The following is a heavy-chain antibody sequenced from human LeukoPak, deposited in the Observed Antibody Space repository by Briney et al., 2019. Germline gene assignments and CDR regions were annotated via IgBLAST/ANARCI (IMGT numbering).Heavy chain of an antibody. CDR1: GGSFSGYY. Sequence: PSETLSLTCAVYGGSFSGYYWSWIRQPPGKGLEWIGYIYYSGSTNYNPSLKSRVTISVDTSKNQFSLKLSSVTAADTAVYYCARDQRYDFWSGYPSYGMDVWGQGTTVTVSS. CDR3: ARDQRYDFWSGYPSYGMDV. V-gene: IGHV4-59*01. CDR2: IYYSGST. J-gene: IGHJ6*02. D-gene: IGHD3-3*01.